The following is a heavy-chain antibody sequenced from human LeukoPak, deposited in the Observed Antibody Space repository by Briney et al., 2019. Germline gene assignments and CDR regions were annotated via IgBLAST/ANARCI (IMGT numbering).Heavy chain of an antibody. V-gene: IGHV3-74*01. CDR3: ARGPNSNWSGLDF. CDR1: GFSFSGHW. Sequence: GGSLRLSCTASGFSFSGHWMHWARQLPGKGLVWVSRISPTGSTTSYADSVKGRFTVSRDNAKNTLYLQVNNLRAEDTAVYYCARGPNSNWSGLDFWGQGTLLTVSS. D-gene: IGHD6-6*01. CDR2: ISPTGSTT. J-gene: IGHJ4*02.